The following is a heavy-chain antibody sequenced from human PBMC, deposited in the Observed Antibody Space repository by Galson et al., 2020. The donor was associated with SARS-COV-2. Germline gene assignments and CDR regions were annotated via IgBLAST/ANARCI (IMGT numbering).Heavy chain of an antibody. D-gene: IGHD3-9*01. V-gene: IGHV3-30*04. CDR3: ARDHDVSTGCPSYYFDS. CDR1: GFTFGGHA. Sequence: GESLKISCAASGFTFGGHAMHWVRQAPGKGLEWVAMISYDGTTQDYADSVKGRFTMSRDNSKHTLSLQMDSLRAEDTAVYYCARDHDVSTGCPSYYFDSWGQGTLVTVSS. CDR2: ISYDGTTQ. J-gene: IGHJ4*02.